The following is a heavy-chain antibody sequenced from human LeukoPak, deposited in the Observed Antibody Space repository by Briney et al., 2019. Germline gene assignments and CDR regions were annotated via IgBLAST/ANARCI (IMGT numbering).Heavy chain of an antibody. J-gene: IGHJ4*02. CDR2: ISASGDVT. CDR3: AKDQRDSSLDFDY. D-gene: IGHD6-6*01. Sequence: GGSLRLSCAASGFSFSAYPMGWVRQAPGKGLQWLSGISASGDVTFHADRVKGRFAISRDNSKNTLYLQMTGLGADDTAVYYCAKDQRDSSLDFDYWGQGTLVTVSS. CDR1: GFSFSAYP. V-gene: IGHV3-23*01.